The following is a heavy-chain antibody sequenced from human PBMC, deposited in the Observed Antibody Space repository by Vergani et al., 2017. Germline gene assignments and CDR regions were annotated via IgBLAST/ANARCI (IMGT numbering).Heavy chain of an antibody. CDR2: ISYDGSNK. D-gene: IGHD3-9*01. CDR1: GFTFSSYG. Sequence: QVQLVESGGGVVQPGRSLRLSCAASGFTFSSYGMHWVRQAPGKGLEWVAVISYDGSNKYYADSVKGRFTISRDNSKNTLYLQMNSLRAEDTAVYYCAKAWSGLRYVDWLPPDVWGKGTTVTVSS. V-gene: IGHV3-30*18. J-gene: IGHJ6*04. CDR3: AKAWSGLRYVDWLPPDV.